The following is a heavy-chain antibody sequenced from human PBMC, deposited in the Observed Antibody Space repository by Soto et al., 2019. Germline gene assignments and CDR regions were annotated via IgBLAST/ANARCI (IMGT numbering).Heavy chain of an antibody. V-gene: IGHV3-23*01. CDR2: ISGSGIST. J-gene: IGHJ6*02. Sequence: GGSLRLSCAASGFTLSTYPMNWVRQAPGKGLEWVSGISGSGISTYYADSVKGRFTISRDNSKNTVFLQMNSLRAEDTAVYYCAKPPVITASYYYYDMDVWGQGTTVTVSS. CDR3: AKPPVITASYYYYDMDV. D-gene: IGHD4-4*01. CDR1: GFTLSTYP.